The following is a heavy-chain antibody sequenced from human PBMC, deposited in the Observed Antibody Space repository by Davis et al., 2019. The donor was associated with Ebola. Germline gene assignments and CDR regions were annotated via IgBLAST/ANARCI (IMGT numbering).Heavy chain of an antibody. CDR3: AKDNKNIWSEV. CDR2: INKDGSYT. D-gene: IGHD2-8*02. V-gene: IGHV3-74*01. Sequence: HTGGSLRLSCAASGFTFSSYWMHWVRQGPGKGLVWLSRINKDGSYTSYADSVKGRYTISRDNAKNTLYLQMNGLRVEDTAIYYCAKDNKNIWSEVWGQGTMVTVSS. J-gene: IGHJ3*01. CDR1: GFTFSSYW.